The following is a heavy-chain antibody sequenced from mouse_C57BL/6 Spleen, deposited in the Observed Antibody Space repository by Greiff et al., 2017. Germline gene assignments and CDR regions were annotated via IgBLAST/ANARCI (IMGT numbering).Heavy chain of an antibody. Sequence: EVKLVESEGGLVQPGSSMKLSCTASGFTFSDYYMAWVRQVPEKGLEWVANINYDGSSTYYLDSLKSRFIISRDNAKNILYLQMSSLKSEDTATYYCARGDYYGNLYCDYWGQGTTLTVSS. CDR1: GFTFSDYY. CDR2: INYDGSST. V-gene: IGHV5-16*01. D-gene: IGHD2-1*01. CDR3: ARGDYYGNLYCDY. J-gene: IGHJ2*01.